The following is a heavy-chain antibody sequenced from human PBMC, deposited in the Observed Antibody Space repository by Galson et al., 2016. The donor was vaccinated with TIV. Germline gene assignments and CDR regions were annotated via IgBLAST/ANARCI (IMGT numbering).Heavy chain of an antibody. D-gene: IGHD2-21*01. CDR1: GYTFINYY. CDR2: IDPNSGGT. V-gene: IGHV1-46*01. J-gene: IGHJ4*02. Sequence: SVKVSCKASGYTFINYYMHWVRQAPGQGPEWVGVIDPNSGGTTYAQKFQGRVTMTRDTSTSTVYMELSSLRSGDTAVFYCAVWSNIYYFALWGQGTLITVSS. CDR3: AVWSNIYYFAL.